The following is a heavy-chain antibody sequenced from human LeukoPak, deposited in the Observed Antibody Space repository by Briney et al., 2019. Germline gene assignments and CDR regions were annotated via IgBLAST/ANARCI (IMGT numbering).Heavy chain of an antibody. D-gene: IGHD1-26*01. CDR3: ARGSGSYYAFDI. CDR1: GYTFTSYD. Sequence: ASVKVSCKASGYTFTSYDINWVRQATGLGLEWMGWMNPNSGNTGYAQKFQGRVTITRNTSISTAYMELSSLRSEDTAAYYCARGSGSYYAFDIWGQGTMVTVSS. CDR2: MNPNSGNT. J-gene: IGHJ3*02. V-gene: IGHV1-8*03.